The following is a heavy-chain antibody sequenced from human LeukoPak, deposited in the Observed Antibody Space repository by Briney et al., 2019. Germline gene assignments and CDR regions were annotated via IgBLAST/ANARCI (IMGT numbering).Heavy chain of an antibody. CDR3: ARAPFKRGDCSSTSCYTHFDY. CDR1: GYSISSGYY. CDR2: IYHSGST. J-gene: IGHJ4*02. V-gene: IGHV4-38-2*02. Sequence: SETLSLTCTVSGYSISSGYYWGWIRQPPGKGLEWIGSIYHSGSTYYNPSLKSRVTISVDRSKNQFSLKLSSVTAADTAVYYCARAPFKRGDCSSTSCYTHFDYWGQGTLVTVSS. D-gene: IGHD2-2*02.